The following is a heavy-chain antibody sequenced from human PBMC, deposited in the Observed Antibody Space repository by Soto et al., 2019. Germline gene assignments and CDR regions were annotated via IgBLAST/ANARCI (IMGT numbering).Heavy chain of an antibody. CDR3: ARGRNYDILTGYYKVNYFDY. CDR1: GYTFTSYD. D-gene: IGHD3-9*01. V-gene: IGHV1-8*01. CDR2: MNPNSGNT. J-gene: IGHJ4*02. Sequence: ASVKVSCKASGYTFTSYDINWVRQATGQGLEWLGWMNPNSGNTGYAQKFQGRVTMTRNTSISTAYMELSSLRSEDTAVYYCARGRNYDILTGYYKVNYFDYWGQGTLVTVSS.